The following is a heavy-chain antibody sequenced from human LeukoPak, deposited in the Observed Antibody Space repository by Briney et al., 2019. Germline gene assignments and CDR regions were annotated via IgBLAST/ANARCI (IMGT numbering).Heavy chain of an antibody. CDR1: GGSITSYY. Sequence: SETLSLTCTVSGGSITSYYWSWIRQPPGKGLEWIGYIYYTGSTNYNPSLKSRVTISVDTSKNQFSLKLSSVIAADTAVYYCARGLFQDYFDYRGQGILVTVSS. V-gene: IGHV4-59*01. CDR2: IYYTGST. J-gene: IGHJ4*02. D-gene: IGHD3-10*01. CDR3: ARGLFQDYFDY.